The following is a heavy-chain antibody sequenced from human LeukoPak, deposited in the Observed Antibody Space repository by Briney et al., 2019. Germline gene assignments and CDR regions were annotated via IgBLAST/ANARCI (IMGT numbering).Heavy chain of an antibody. CDR1: GGSISSYY. D-gene: IGHD2-2*02. J-gene: IGHJ5*02. CDR3: ARLSYTSWFDP. Sequence: SETLSLTCTVSGGSISSYYWSWIRQPPGKGLECIGYIYTSGSTNYNPSLKSRVTISVDTSKNQFSLKLSSVTAADTAVYYCARLSYTSWFDPWGQGTLVTVSS. V-gene: IGHV4-4*09. CDR2: IYTSGST.